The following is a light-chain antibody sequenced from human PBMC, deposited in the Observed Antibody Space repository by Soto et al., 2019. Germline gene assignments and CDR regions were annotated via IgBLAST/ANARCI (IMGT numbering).Light chain of an antibody. CDR2: GAS. CDR3: QQYNNWPPRT. Sequence: EIVMTQSPASLSLSLGETATLSCRASQSISTSLAWYQQKPGQAPSLLVLGASTRATGSPARFSGSGSGTEFTLTISSLQSEDSALDYCQQYNNWPPRTFGQGTKLAIK. J-gene: IGKJ2*01. CDR1: QSISTS. V-gene: IGKV3-15*01.